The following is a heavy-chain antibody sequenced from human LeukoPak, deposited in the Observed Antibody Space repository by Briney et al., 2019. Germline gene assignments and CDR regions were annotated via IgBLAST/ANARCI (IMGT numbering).Heavy chain of an antibody. CDR2: MNPNSGGT. D-gene: IGHD6-13*01. CDR1: GYIFTGYY. J-gene: IGHJ5*02. V-gene: IGHV1-2*02. CDR3: AREVAKKYSSTRRGFDP. Sequence: ASVTVSCKACGYIFTGYYMHWVRQAPGQGLEWMGWMNPNSGGTNYAQKFQGTVTMTRDTSISTTYMELSRLRSDDTAVYYCAREVAKKYSSTRRGFDPWGQGTLVTVSS.